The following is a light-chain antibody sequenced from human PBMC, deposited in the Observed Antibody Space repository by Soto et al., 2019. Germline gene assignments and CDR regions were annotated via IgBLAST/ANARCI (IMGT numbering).Light chain of an antibody. CDR1: QSISSY. CDR2: AAS. V-gene: IGKV1-39*01. J-gene: IGKJ1*01. Sequence: DIQMTQSPSSLSASVGDRVTITCRASQSISSYLNWYQQKPGKAPNLLIYAASSLHSGVPSRFSGSGSGTDFTLTISSLQPEDFATYYCRQSFSSPPWTFGQGTKVDIK. CDR3: RQSFSSPPWT.